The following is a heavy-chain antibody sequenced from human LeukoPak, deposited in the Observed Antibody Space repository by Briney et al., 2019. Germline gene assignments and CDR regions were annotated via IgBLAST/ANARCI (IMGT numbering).Heavy chain of an antibody. CDR3: ARVLEPGNWFDP. Sequence: SETLSLTCTVPGGSISSYYWSWIRQPAGKGLEWIGRIYTSGSTNYNPSLKGRVTMSVDTSKNQFSLKLSSVTAADTAVYYCARVLEPGNWFDPWGQGTLVTVSS. CDR2: IYTSGST. D-gene: IGHD1-1*01. V-gene: IGHV4-4*07. CDR1: GGSISSYY. J-gene: IGHJ5*02.